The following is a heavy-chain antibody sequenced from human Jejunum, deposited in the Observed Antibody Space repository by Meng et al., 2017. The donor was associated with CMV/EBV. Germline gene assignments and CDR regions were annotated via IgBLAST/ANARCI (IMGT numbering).Heavy chain of an antibody. J-gene: IGHJ5*02. Sequence: LSLTCAVYNETFVGYYWSWIGQHPGKELEWIGKINHDGDTNYKPSLRSRLSLSVDTPKSQLSLNLRSVTAADTAVYYCARGRIGFDPWGQGTLVTVSS. CDR2: INHDGDT. CDR1: NETFVGYY. CDR3: ARGRIGFDP. V-gene: IGHV4-34*01.